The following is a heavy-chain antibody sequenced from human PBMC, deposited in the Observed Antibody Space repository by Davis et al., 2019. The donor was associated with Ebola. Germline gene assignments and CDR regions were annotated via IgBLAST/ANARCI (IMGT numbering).Heavy chain of an antibody. CDR3: ARDFARGKPWGYYGMDV. CDR2: ISGTSRHT. CDR1: GFTFSDYY. V-gene: IGHV3-11*06. J-gene: IGHJ6*02. D-gene: IGHD3-10*01. Sequence: PGGSLRLSCAASGFTFSDYYIIWIRQAPGKGLEWVSSISGTSRHTNYADSVKGRFTISRDNAKNSLYLQMNSLRAEDTAVYYCARDFARGKPWGYYGMDVWGQGTTVTVSS.